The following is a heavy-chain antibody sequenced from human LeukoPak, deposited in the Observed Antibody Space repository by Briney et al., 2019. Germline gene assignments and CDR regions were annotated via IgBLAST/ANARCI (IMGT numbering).Heavy chain of an antibody. Sequence: SETLSLTCAVYGGSFSGYYWSWIRQPPGKGLEWIGEINHSGSTNYNPSLKSRVTISVDTSKNQFSLKLSSVTAADTAVYYCARGVNYYGSGSYYKSYYYYMDVWGKGTTVTISS. D-gene: IGHD3-10*01. CDR2: INHSGST. CDR3: ARGVNYYGSGSYYKSYYYYMDV. CDR1: GGSFSGYY. V-gene: IGHV4-34*01. J-gene: IGHJ6*03.